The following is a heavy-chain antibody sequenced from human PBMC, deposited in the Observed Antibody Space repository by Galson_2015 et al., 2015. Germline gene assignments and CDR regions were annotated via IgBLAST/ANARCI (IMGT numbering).Heavy chain of an antibody. CDR1: GFTFSSYE. D-gene: IGHD4-17*01. V-gene: IGHV3-48*03. J-gene: IGHJ4*02. Sequence: SLRLSCAASGFTFSSYEMNWVRQAPGKGLEWVSYISTSGSTIYYADSVKGRFTISRDNAKNSLCLQMNSLRAEDTAVYYCARRSSTVSLDYWGQGTLVTVSS. CDR2: ISTSGSTI. CDR3: ARRSSTVSLDY.